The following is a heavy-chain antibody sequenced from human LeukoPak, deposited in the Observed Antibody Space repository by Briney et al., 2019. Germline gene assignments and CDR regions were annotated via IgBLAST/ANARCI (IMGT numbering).Heavy chain of an antibody. CDR1: GYTFTGYY. Sequence: ASVKVSCKASGYTFTGYYMHWVRQAPGQGLEWMGWINPNSGGTNYAQKFQGRVTMTRDTSISTAYMELSRLRSDDTAVYYCARASKTAAGIFDYGGQGTLVTVSS. D-gene: IGHD6-13*01. V-gene: IGHV1-2*02. CDR3: ARASKTAAGIFDY. J-gene: IGHJ4*02. CDR2: INPNSGGT.